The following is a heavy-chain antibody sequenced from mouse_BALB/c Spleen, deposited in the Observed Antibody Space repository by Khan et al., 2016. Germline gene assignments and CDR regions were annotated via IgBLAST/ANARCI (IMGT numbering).Heavy chain of an antibody. Sequence: EVELVESGGGLVQPGGSLRLSCATSGFTFTDYYMSWVRQPPEKALEWLGFIRNKANGYTTEYSASVKGRFTISRDNSQSILYLQMNILRDEDSATYYCARDAYCNYGYCHVMDYWGQGTSVTVSA. CDR1: GFTFTDYY. D-gene: IGHD2-10*02. V-gene: IGHV7-3*02. J-gene: IGHJ4*01. CDR3: ARDAYCNYGYCHVMDY. CDR2: IRNKANGYTT.